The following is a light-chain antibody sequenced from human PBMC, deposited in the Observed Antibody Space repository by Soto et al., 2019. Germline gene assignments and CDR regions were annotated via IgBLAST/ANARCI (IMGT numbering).Light chain of an antibody. J-gene: IGKJ1*01. CDR1: QSISSY. V-gene: IGKV1-39*01. CDR2: GAS. CDR3: QQSYSRVT. Sequence: DIQMTQSPSSLSASVVDRVTITCRASQSISSYLSWYQQKPGKAPKLLIYGASSLQSGVPSRFSGSRSGTDFTLTISSLQPEDFATYYCQQSYSRVTFGQGTKVDIK.